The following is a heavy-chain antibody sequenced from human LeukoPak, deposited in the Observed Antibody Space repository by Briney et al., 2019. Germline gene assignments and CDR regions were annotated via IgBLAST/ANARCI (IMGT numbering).Heavy chain of an antibody. Sequence: SETLSLTCAVSGGSISSTSYYWAWIRQPPGKELEWIGTIYYSGSTYHNPSLKSRVTMSVDTSRNQFSLKLSSVDAADTAVYYCAKAGVRYFDSSGLYAFDFWGQGTTVTVSS. V-gene: IGHV4-39*01. D-gene: IGHD3-22*01. J-gene: IGHJ3*01. CDR2: IYYSGST. CDR3: AKAGVRYFDSSGLYAFDF. CDR1: GGSISSTSYY.